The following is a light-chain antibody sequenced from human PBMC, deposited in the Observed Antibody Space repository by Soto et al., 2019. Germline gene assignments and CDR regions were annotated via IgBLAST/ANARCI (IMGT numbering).Light chain of an antibody. CDR2: TAS. J-gene: IGKJ5*01. V-gene: IGKV1-39*01. CDR1: QSISTF. Sequence: DIQMTQSPSSLSASVGDRITITCRASQSISTFLNWYQQKPGKAPKLLVYTASSLQSGVPSRFSGSGSGTDFTLTISSLQPEDFATYYCQQSSRPPITFGQGTRLEIK. CDR3: QQSSRPPIT.